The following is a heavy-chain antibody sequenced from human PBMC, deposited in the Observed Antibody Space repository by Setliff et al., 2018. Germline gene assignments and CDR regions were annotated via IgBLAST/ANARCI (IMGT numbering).Heavy chain of an antibody. CDR3: ARDTPQYYYDSSGYYRAFDI. D-gene: IGHD3-22*01. V-gene: IGHV1-46*01. CDR2: INPSGGST. Sequence: ASVKVSCKASGYTFTSYYMHWVRQALGQGLEWMGIINPSGGSTSYAQKFQGRVTMTRDTSTSTVYMELSSLRSEDTAVYYCARDTPQYYYDSSGYYRAFDIRGQGTMVTVSS. CDR1: GYTFTSYY. J-gene: IGHJ3*02.